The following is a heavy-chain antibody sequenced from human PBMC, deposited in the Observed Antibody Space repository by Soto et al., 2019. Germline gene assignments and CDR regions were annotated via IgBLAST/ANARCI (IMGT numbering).Heavy chain of an antibody. Sequence: QVQLVQSGAEVKKPGSSVKVSCEASGGTFSGHAISWVRQAPGQGPEWMGGLIPLFGTTQHAQNFQGRLTITADKSTSTAYMEMTSLRFADTAIYYWARGPNWGYRFDSWGQGTLVTVSS. D-gene: IGHD7-27*01. CDR3: ARGPNWGYRFDS. CDR1: GGTFSGHA. CDR2: LIPLFGTT. V-gene: IGHV1-69*06. J-gene: IGHJ4*02.